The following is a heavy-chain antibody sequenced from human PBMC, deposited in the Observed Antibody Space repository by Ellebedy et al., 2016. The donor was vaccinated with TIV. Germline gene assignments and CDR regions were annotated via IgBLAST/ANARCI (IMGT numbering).Heavy chain of an antibody. CDR2: IYYSGST. Sequence: MPSETLSLTCTVSGGSISSYYWSWIRQPPGKGLEWIGYIYYSGSTYYNPSLKSRVTISVDTSKNQFSLKLSSVTAADTAVYYCARGGSPTVAGISTYYFDYWGQGTLVTVSS. CDR3: ARGGSPTVAGISTYYFDY. D-gene: IGHD6-19*01. V-gene: IGHV4-59*12. J-gene: IGHJ4*02. CDR1: GGSISSYY.